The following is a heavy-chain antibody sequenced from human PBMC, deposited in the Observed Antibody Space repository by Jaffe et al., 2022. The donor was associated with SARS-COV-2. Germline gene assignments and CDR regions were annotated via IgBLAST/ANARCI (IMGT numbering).Heavy chain of an antibody. CDR2: IYPGDSDT. CDR3: ARTVVVPAAISYTNWFDP. V-gene: IGHV5-51*01. CDR1: GYSFTSYW. Sequence: EVQLVQSGAEVKKPGESLKISCKGSGYSFTSYWIGWVRQMPGKGLEWMGIIYPGDSDTRYSPSFQGQVTISADKSISTAYLQWSSLKASDTAMYYCARTVVVPAAISYTNWFDPWGQGTLVTVSS. D-gene: IGHD2-2*01. J-gene: IGHJ5*02.